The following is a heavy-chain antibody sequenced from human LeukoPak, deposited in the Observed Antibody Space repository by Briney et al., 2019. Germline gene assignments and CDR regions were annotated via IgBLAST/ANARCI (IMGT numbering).Heavy chain of an antibody. D-gene: IGHD2-15*01. V-gene: IGHV3-23*01. CDR2: ISGSDDGT. J-gene: IGHJ4*02. CDR1: GFTFSTYA. Sequence: GGSVRLSCAASGFTFSTYAMSWVRQIPGKGLEWVSAISGSDDGTYYADSVKGRFTISRDNSRNTLYLQMNTLRAEDTAVYFCAKSPVSSCRGSFCYPFDYWGQGNLVTVSS. CDR3: AKSPVSSCRGSFCYPFDY.